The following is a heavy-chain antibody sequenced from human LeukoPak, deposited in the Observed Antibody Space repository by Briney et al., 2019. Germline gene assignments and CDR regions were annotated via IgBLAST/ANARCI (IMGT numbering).Heavy chain of an antibody. CDR3: GKTTAGYSSGQMPAWPVDY. J-gene: IGHJ4*02. Sequence: PGGSLTLSCAASGFTFSSYGMLWVRDSPRKGVEWVGVIWYDGSNKYYADPVRGRYTISRDNSKNTLYLQINRLRAEDTAVYYCGKTTAGYSSGQMPAWPVDYWGQGTLVTVSS. V-gene: IGHV3-33*06. D-gene: IGHD5-18*01. CDR2: IWYDGSNK. CDR1: GFTFSSYG.